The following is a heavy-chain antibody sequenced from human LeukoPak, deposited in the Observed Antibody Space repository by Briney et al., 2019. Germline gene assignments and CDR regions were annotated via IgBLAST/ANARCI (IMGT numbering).Heavy chain of an antibody. D-gene: IGHD1-14*01. CDR2: INPNSGGT. Sequence: ASVKVSCKASGYTFTGYYMHWVRQAPGQGLEWMGWINPNSGGTNYAQKFQGRVTMTRDTSISTAYMELSRLRSDDTAVYYCARSTGAKPRDAFDIWGQGTMVTVS. V-gene: IGHV1-2*02. J-gene: IGHJ3*02. CDR3: ARSTGAKPRDAFDI. CDR1: GYTFTGYY.